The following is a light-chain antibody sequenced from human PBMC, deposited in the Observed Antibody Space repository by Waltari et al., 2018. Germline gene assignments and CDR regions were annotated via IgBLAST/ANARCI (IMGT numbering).Light chain of an antibody. J-gene: IGLJ3*02. CDR3: AAWDDSLSGRV. CDR1: SSNIGSNY. CDR2: GNN. Sequence: QSVLTQPPSASGTPGQRVTISCSGSSSNIGSNYVYWYQQLPGTAPKLPIYGNNPRPSGVPDRFSGSKSGTSASLAIGGLRSEDEADYYCAAWDDSLSGRVFGGGTKLTVL. V-gene: IGLV1-47*01.